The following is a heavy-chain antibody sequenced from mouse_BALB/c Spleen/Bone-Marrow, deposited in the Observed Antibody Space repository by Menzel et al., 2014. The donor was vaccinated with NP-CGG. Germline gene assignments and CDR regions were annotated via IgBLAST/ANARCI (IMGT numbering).Heavy chain of an antibody. V-gene: IGHV1-18*01. CDR1: GYSFTGYT. J-gene: IGHJ2*01. D-gene: IGHD1-1*02. Sequence: EVKLMESGPELVKPGASMKISCKASGYSFTGYTMNWVKQSHGKNLEWIGLINPYNGGTSYNQKFKGKATLTVDKSSSTGYMGVPRLASEGSAIYFCARNHGWCYFHFCYWGQSTPPTGSS. CDR2: INPYNGGT. CDR3: ARNHGWCYFHFCY.